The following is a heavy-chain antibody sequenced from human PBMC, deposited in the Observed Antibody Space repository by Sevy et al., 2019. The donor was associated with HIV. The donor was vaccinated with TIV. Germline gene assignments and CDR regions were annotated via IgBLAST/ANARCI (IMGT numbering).Heavy chain of an antibody. V-gene: IGHV1-24*01. J-gene: IGHJ5*02. CDR1: GYTLTKLS. CDR2: FDPQYGET. D-gene: IGHD2-15*01. CDR3: AAVGLRYFSGSSSYQGDWFDP. Sequence: ASVKVSCKVSGYTLTKLSIHWVRQAPGKGLEWMGNFDPQYGETIYAQRFQGRLTMSEDTSPDTAFMEQSSLTSEDTAVYYCAAVGLRYFSGSSSYQGDWFDPWGQGTLVTVSS.